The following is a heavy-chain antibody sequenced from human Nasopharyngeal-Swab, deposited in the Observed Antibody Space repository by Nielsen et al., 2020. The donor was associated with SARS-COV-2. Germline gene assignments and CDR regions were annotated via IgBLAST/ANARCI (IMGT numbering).Heavy chain of an antibody. V-gene: IGHV3-48*04. Sequence: GGSLRLSCAASGFTFSSYSMNWVRQAPGKGLEWVSYISSSSSTIYCADSVKGRFTISRDNAKNSLYLQMNSLRAEDTAVYYCARDGYSSSWTLFAEYFQHWGQGTLVTVSS. CDR3: ARDGYSSSWTLFAEYFQH. J-gene: IGHJ1*01. D-gene: IGHD6-13*01. CDR2: ISSSSSTI. CDR1: GFTFSSYS.